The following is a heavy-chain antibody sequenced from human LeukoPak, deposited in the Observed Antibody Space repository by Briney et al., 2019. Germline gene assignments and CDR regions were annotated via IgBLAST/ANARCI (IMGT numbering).Heavy chain of an antibody. CDR1: GFTFSSYA. CDR3: AKDRVSPGFNLFDP. Sequence: QPGGSLRLSCAASGFTFSSYAMNWVRQAPGKGLEWVSAINGRGDNTYYADSVKGRFTISRDNSKSTLFLQMTSLRAEDTDIYYCAKDRVSPGFNLFDPWGQGTLVTVSS. V-gene: IGHV3-23*01. D-gene: IGHD2/OR15-2a*01. J-gene: IGHJ5*02. CDR2: INGRGDNT.